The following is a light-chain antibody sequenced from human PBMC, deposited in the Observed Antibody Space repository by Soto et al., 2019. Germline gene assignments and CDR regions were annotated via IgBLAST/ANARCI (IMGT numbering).Light chain of an antibody. CDR1: QSVSSGY. CDR2: GAS. Sequence: EIVLTQSPGTLSLSPGERATLSCRASQSVSSGYLAWYQQKPGQAPRLLIYGASRRVTGIPDRFSGSGSGTDFTLTVSRLEPEDFAVYHCHQYGSSPWTFGQGTKVDNK. V-gene: IGKV3-20*01. CDR3: HQYGSSPWT. J-gene: IGKJ1*01.